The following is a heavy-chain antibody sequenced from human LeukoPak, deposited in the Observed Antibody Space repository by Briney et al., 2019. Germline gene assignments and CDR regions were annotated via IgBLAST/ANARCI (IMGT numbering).Heavy chain of an antibody. CDR3: ATARRGITIFGVVIYGYYYYGMDV. CDR1: GYTLTELS. CDR2: FDPEDGET. Sequence: GASVKVSCKVSGYTLTELSMHWVRQAPGKGLEWMGGFDPEDGETIYAQKFQGRVTMTEDTSTDTAYMELSSLRSEDTAVYHCATARRGITIFGVVIYGYYYYGMDVWGQGTTVTVSS. D-gene: IGHD3-3*01. V-gene: IGHV1-24*01. J-gene: IGHJ6*02.